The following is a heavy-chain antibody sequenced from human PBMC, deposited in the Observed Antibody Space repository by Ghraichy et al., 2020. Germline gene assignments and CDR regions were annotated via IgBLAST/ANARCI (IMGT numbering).Heavy chain of an antibody. Sequence: GGSLRLSCAASGFTFSSYAMSWVRQAPGKGLEWVSAISGSGGSTYYADSVKGRFTISRDNSKNTLYLQMNSLRAEDTAVYYCAKPMITFGGVIVGLFDYWGQGTLVTVSS. CDR1: GFTFSSYA. CDR3: AKPMITFGGVIVGLFDY. CDR2: ISGSGGST. J-gene: IGHJ4*02. V-gene: IGHV3-23*01. D-gene: IGHD3-16*02.